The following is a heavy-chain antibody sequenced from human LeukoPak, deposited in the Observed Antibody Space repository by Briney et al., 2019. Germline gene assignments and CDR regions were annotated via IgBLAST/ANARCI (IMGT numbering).Heavy chain of an antibody. CDR3: TTWGFGAFDI. Sequence: GGSLRLSCAASGFTFSNARMSWVPQAPGKGLEWVGHIKSKTDGGTTDYAAPVKCRFTISRDDSKNTLYLQMNSLKTEDTAVYYCTTWGFGAFDIWGQGTMVTVSS. CDR2: IKSKTDGGTT. J-gene: IGHJ3*02. V-gene: IGHV3-15*01. D-gene: IGHD7-27*01. CDR1: GFTFSNAR.